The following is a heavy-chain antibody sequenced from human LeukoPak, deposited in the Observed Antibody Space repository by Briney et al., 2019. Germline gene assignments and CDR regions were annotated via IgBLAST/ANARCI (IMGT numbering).Heavy chain of an antibody. CDR1: VVTFSSYW. D-gene: IGHD2-8*02. Sequence: GGALRLSCVASVVTFSSYWMNWVRQAPGKGLEWVAIIKPDGSEKFYADSVRGRFTISRDNARSSMYLQMNSLRADDPAVYYCARGGSWSWDNWGQGTIVTVSS. J-gene: IGHJ4*02. CDR3: ARGGSWSWDN. V-gene: IGHV3-7*01. CDR2: IKPDGSEK.